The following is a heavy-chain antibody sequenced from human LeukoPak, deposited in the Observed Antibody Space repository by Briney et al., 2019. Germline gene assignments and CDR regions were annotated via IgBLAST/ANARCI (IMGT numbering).Heavy chain of an antibody. CDR1: GYTFTGYY. CDR3: SRDPGLREDF. CDR2: INPNSGDT. V-gene: IGHV1-2*02. D-gene: IGHD4-17*01. J-gene: IGHJ4*02. Sequence: ASVTVSCKASGYTFTGYYIHWVRQAPGQGLEWMGWINPNSGDTNYAQKFQGRVTMTRDTSISTAYMDLSRLRSDDTAVYYCSRDPGLREDFWGQGTLVTVSS.